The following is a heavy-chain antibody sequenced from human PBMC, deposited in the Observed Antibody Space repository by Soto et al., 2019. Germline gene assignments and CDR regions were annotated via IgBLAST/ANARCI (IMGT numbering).Heavy chain of an antibody. CDR2: INPNSGGT. Sequence: ASVKVSCKASGYTFTGYYMHWVRQAPGQGLEWMGWINPNSGGTNYAQTFQGRVTMTRDTSISTAYMELSRLRSDDTAVYYCASEVYCSSTSCYIRGYYYYYGMDVWGQGTTVTVSS. V-gene: IGHV1-2*02. CDR1: GYTFTGYY. D-gene: IGHD2-2*02. CDR3: ASEVYCSSTSCYIRGYYYYYGMDV. J-gene: IGHJ6*02.